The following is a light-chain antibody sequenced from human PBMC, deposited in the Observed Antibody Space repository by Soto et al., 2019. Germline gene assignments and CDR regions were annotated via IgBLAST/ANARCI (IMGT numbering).Light chain of an antibody. J-gene: IGLJ1*01. CDR1: SGSVSTGHF. CDR2: DTN. V-gene: IGLV8-61*01. CDR3: VLYMGGGTYV. Sequence: QTVLTQEPSFSVSPGGTVTLTCGLSSGSVSTGHFPSWYQQTPGQAPRTLIYDTNSRSSGVPDRFSGSILGTKAALTITGAQADDESDYYCVLYMGGGTYVFGVGTKLTVL.